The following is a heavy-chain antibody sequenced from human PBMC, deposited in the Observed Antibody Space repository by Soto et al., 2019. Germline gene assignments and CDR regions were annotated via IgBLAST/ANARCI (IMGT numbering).Heavy chain of an antibody. CDR2: VYYNGDT. J-gene: IGHJ4*02. Sequence: QVQLQESGPGLVKPSETLSLTCTVSGGSTHSYYWAWIRQPPGKGPEWMGYVYYNGDTNYNPSLKSRVTISVDASKNQFSLKLTSVTPADTAVYYCARGHGHGGSSFDFWGQGTLVTVSS. CDR3: ARGHGHGGSSFDF. D-gene: IGHD2-15*01. V-gene: IGHV4-59*01. CDR1: GGSTHSYY.